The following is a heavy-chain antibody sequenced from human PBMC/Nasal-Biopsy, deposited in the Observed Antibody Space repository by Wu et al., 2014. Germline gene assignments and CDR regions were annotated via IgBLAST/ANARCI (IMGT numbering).Heavy chain of an antibody. V-gene: IGHV3-30*04. CDR1: GFTFSTYA. J-gene: IGHJ4*02. CDR2: ISYDGSNK. CDR3: AREREAYYDSSGYSRTFDY. Sequence: LRLSCAASGFTFSTYAMHWVRQAPGKGLEWVAVISYDGSNKYYADSVKGRFTISRDNSKNTLYLQMNSLRAEDTAVYYCAREREAYYDSSGYSRTFDYWGQGTLVTVSS. D-gene: IGHD3-22*01.